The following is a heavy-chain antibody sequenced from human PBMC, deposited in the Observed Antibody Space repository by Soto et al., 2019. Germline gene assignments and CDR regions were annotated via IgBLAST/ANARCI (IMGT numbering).Heavy chain of an antibody. CDR1: GYTFTSYG. J-gene: IGHJ3*02. D-gene: IGHD3-22*01. Sequence: QVQLVQSGAEVKKPGASVKVSCKASGYTFTSYGISWVRQAPGQGLEWMGWISAYNGNTNYAQKLQGRVTMTTDPSTSTAYMEQRSLRSDDTAVYYCARDSYYYDNLISFDIWGQGTMVTVSS. CDR2: ISAYNGNT. V-gene: IGHV1-18*01. CDR3: ARDSYYYDNLISFDI.